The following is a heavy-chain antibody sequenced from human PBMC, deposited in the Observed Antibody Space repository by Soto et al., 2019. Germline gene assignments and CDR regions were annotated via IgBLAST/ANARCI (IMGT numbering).Heavy chain of an antibody. D-gene: IGHD3-3*01. V-gene: IGHV3-74*01. CDR3: AQDLSVGEWLTDSPYY. CDR1: GFTFSSYW. Sequence: PGGSLRLSCAASGFTFSSYWMHWVRQAPGKGLVWVSRTNSDGSSTSYADSVKGRFTISRDNSENTLYLQMHSLTAEDTALYYCAQDLSVGEWLTDSPYYWGQGTQVTVSS. CDR2: TNSDGSST. J-gene: IGHJ4*02.